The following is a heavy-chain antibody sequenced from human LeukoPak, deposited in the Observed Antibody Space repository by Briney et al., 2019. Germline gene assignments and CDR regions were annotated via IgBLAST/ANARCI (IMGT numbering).Heavy chain of an antibody. D-gene: IGHD6-13*01. CDR2: IYHGGST. J-gene: IGHJ4*02. CDR1: GYSISSGYY. V-gene: IGHV4-38-2*02. Sequence: SETLSLTCTVSGYSISSGYYWGWIRQPPGKGLEWIGSIYHGGSTYYNPSLKSRVTISVDTSKNQFSLKLSSVTAADTAVYFCARVAAAGNYYFDYWGQGTLVTVSS. CDR3: ARVAAAGNYYFDY.